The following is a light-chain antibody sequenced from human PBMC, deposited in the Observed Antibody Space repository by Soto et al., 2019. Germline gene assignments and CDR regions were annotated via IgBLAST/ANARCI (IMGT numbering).Light chain of an antibody. CDR3: QQYNNWPQT. V-gene: IGKV3-15*01. Sequence: EIVLTQSPGTLSLSPGERATLSCRASQSVSSSLAWYQQKHGQAPRLLIYTASTRATGIPARFSGSGSGTELTITISSLQSEDFEVYYGQQYNNWPQTFGQGTRLEIK. J-gene: IGKJ5*01. CDR2: TAS. CDR1: QSVSSS.